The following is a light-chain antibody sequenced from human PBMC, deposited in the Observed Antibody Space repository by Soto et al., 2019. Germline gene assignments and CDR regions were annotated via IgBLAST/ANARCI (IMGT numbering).Light chain of an antibody. Sequence: AIRMTQSPSSLSASTGDRVTITCRASQGISSYLAWYQQKPGKAPKLLIYAASTLQSGVPSRFSGSGSGTDFTLTISSLRAEDFATYYCQQTNITPHTFGQGTRLEIK. J-gene: IGKJ5*01. CDR2: AAS. CDR1: QGISSY. V-gene: IGKV1-8*01. CDR3: QQTNITPHT.